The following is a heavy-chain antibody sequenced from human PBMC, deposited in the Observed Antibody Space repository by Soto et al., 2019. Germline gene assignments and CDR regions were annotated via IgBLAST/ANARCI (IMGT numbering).Heavy chain of an antibody. D-gene: IGHD3-10*01. J-gene: IGHJ6*02. V-gene: IGHV1-69*12. CDR1: GGTFSSYA. CDR3: ASNGFGETYYSGMDV. CDR2: IIPIFGTA. Sequence: QVQLVQSGAEVKKPGSSVKVSCKASGGTFSSYAINWVRQAPGQGLEWMGGIIPIFGTADYAQKFQGRVTITADESTSTACMELSSLRSEDTAVYYCASNGFGETYYSGMDVWGQGTTVTVSS.